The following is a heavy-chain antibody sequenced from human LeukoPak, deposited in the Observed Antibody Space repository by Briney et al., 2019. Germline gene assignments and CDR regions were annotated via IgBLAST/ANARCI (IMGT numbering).Heavy chain of an antibody. CDR1: GFTFSSYW. D-gene: IGHD1-26*01. Sequence: PGGSLRLSCAASGFTFSSYWMSWVRQAPGKGLEWVVNIKQDGSEKYYVDSVKGRFTISRDNAKNSLYLQMNSLRAEDTAVYYCATPGGSIVGATIGFDYWGQGTLVTVSS. J-gene: IGHJ4*02. CDR2: IKQDGSEK. CDR3: ATPGGSIVGATIGFDY. V-gene: IGHV3-7*01.